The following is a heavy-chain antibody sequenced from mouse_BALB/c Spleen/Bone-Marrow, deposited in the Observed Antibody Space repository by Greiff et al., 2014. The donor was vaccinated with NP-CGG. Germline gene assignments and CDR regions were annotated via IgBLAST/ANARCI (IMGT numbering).Heavy chain of an antibody. CDR2: INPYNDGT. D-gene: IGHD3-2*01. CDR1: GYKFTSYV. J-gene: IGHJ2*01. CDR3: ARPRQLGLPYYFDY. V-gene: IGHV1-14*01. Sequence: VQLQQSGPELVKPGASVKMSCKASGYKFTSYVMHWVKQKPGQGLEWIGYINPYNDGTKYNEKFKGKATLTSDKSSSTAYMELSSLTSEDSAVYYCARPRQLGLPYYFDYWGQGTPLTVSS.